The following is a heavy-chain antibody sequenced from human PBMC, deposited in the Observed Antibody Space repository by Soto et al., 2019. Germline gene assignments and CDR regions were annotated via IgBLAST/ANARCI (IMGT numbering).Heavy chain of an antibody. CDR1: GGSFSGYY. CDR2: INHSGST. J-gene: IGHJ6*02. CDR3: ARVYVAVAGAAYYYYGMDV. Sequence: PSETLSLTCAVYGGSFSGYYWSWIRQPPGKGLEWIGEINHSGSTNYNPSLKSRVTISVDTSKNQFSLKLSSVTAADTAVYYCARVYVAVAGAAYYYYGMDVWGQGTTVTVSS. V-gene: IGHV4-34*01. D-gene: IGHD6-19*01.